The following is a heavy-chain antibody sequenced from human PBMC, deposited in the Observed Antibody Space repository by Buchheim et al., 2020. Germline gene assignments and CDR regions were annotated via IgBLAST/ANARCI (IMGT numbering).Heavy chain of an antibody. CDR2: ISSSSSYI. V-gene: IGHV3-21*01. CDR3: ARRKGEGLLWFREGGNPTYGMDV. Sequence: EVQLVESGGGLVKPGGSLRLSCAASGFTFSSYSMNWVRQAPGKGLEWVSSISSSSSYIYYADSVKGRFTISRDNAKNSLYLQMNSLRAEDTAVYYCARRKGEGLLWFREGGNPTYGMDVWGQGTT. J-gene: IGHJ6*02. CDR1: GFTFSSYS. D-gene: IGHD3-10*01.